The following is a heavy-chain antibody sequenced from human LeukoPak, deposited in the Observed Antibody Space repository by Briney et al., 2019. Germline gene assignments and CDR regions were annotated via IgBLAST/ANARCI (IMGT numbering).Heavy chain of an antibody. D-gene: IGHD3-3*01. J-gene: IGHJ4*02. V-gene: IGHV3-48*04. CDR2: IVSSSSTI. Sequence: GGSLRLSCAASGFTFSSYSMNWVRQAPGKGLEWVSYIVSSSSTIYYADSVKGRFTISRDNAKNSLYLQMNSLRAEGTAVYYCARDSSIFGVSFDYWGQGTLVTVSS. CDR3: ARDSSIFGVSFDY. CDR1: GFTFSSYS.